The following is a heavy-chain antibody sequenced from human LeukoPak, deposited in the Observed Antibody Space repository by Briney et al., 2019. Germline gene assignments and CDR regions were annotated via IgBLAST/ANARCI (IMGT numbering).Heavy chain of an antibody. CDR3: ARENSGSYHGFDY. V-gene: IGHV1-46*01. J-gene: IGHJ4*02. Sequence: ASVRVSCKASGYTFTSYYMHWVRQAPGHGLEWMGIINPSGGSTSYAQKFQGRVTMTRDMSTSTVYMELRSLRSEDTAVYYCARENSGSYHGFDYWGQGTLVTVSS. D-gene: IGHD1-26*01. CDR1: GYTFTSYY. CDR2: INPSGGST.